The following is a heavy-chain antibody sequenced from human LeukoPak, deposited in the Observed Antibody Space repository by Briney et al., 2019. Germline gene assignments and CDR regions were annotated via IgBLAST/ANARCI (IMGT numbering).Heavy chain of an antibody. D-gene: IGHD4-17*01. V-gene: IGHV1-18*01. CDR3: ARDLSLRRHEYGEAFDN. Sequence: ASVKVSCKTSGYTFTNHGISWVRQAPGQGLEWMGWISGYSGNTNYVQKFQGRVTMTTDTPTSTAYMEVRNLKSDDTAVYYCARDLSLRRHEYGEAFDNWGQGTLVIVSS. J-gene: IGHJ4*02. CDR1: GYTFTNHG. CDR2: ISGYSGNT.